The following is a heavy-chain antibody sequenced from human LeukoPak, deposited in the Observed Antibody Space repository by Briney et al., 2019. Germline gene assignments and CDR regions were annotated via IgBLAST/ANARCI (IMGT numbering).Heavy chain of an antibody. J-gene: IGHJ3*02. Sequence: PGGSLRLSCAASGFTFSSYSMNWVRQAPGKGLVWVSSISSSSSYIYYADSVKGRFTISRDNAKNSLYLQMNSLRAEDTAVYYCALPYYYDSSGYYYANDAFDIWGQGTMVTVSS. CDR2: ISSSSSYI. D-gene: IGHD3-22*01. CDR1: GFTFSSYS. CDR3: ALPYYYDSSGYYYANDAFDI. V-gene: IGHV3-21*01.